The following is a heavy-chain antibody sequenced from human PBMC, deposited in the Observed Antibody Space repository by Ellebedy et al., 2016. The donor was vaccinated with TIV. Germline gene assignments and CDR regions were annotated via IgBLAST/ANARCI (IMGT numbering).Heavy chain of an antibody. D-gene: IGHD2-15*01. V-gene: IGHV3-53*01. Sequence: GESLKISCAASGFTVSNKYMNWVRQAPGKGLEWVSVLYTTGTTYYADSVKGRFTISRDNSKNTLFLQMHSLRVEDTAVYYCARDAFVGGYCSGGSCLGNYYGMDVWGQGTTVTVSS. J-gene: IGHJ6*02. CDR2: LYTTGTT. CDR1: GFTVSNKY. CDR3: ARDAFVGGYCSGGSCLGNYYGMDV.